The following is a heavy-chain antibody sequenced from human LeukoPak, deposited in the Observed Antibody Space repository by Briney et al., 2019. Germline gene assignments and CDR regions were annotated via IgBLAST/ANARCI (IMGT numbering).Heavy chain of an antibody. J-gene: IGHJ5*02. CDR3: AKDPERVNP. CDR2: ISSTSAYI. V-gene: IGHV3-21*01. Sequence: GGSLRLSCAASGFALRSYTVTWVRQAPGKGLEWVSSISSTSAYIYYAESVKGRFTISRDNSKNTLYLQMNSLRAEDTAVYYCAKDPERVNPWGQGTLVTISS. D-gene: IGHD1-1*01. CDR1: GFALRSYT.